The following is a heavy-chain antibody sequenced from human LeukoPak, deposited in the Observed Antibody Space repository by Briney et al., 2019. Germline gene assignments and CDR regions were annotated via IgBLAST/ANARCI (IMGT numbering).Heavy chain of an antibody. Sequence: GGSLRLSCAASGFTFSSYAMSWVRQAPGKGLEWVSAISGSGGSTYYADSVKGRFTISRDNSKNTLYLQMNSLRAEDTAVYYCAKAHITMVRGVISQPGYYFDHWRQGTLVTVSS. V-gene: IGHV3-23*01. CDR2: ISGSGGST. J-gene: IGHJ4*02. D-gene: IGHD3-10*01. CDR3: AKAHITMVRGVISQPGYYFDH. CDR1: GFTFSSYA.